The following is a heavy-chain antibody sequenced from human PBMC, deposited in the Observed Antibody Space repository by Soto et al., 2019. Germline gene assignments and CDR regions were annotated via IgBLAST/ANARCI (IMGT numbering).Heavy chain of an antibody. CDR1: GFTFSSYA. V-gene: IGHV3-23*01. D-gene: IGHD1-26*01. CDR2: ISCSGGST. CDR3: AKDSWSLVGATTNLFY. J-gene: IGHJ4*02. Sequence: QPGGSLRLSCAASGFTFSSYAMSWVRQAPGKGLEWVSAISCSGGSTYYADSVKGRFTISRDNSKNTLYLQMNSLRAEDTAVYYCAKDSWSLVGATTNLFYWGQGTLVTVSS.